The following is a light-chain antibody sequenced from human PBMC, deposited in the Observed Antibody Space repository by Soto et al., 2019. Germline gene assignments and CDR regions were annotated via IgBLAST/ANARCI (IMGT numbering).Light chain of an antibody. J-gene: IGLJ2*01. CDR1: SYNIGAGYD. CDR2: GNS. V-gene: IGLV1-40*01. Sequence: QLVLTQPPSVSGAPGQRVTISCTVSSYNIGAGYDVHWYQQLPGTAPKLLIYGNSNRPSGVPDRFSGSKSGTSASLAITGLQAEDEADYYCQSYDSSLSVVFGGGTKLTVL. CDR3: QSYDSSLSVV.